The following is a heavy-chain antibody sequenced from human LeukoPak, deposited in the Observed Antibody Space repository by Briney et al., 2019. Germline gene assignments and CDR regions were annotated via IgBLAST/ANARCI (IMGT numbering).Heavy chain of an antibody. D-gene: IGHD3-3*01. CDR1: GGSISSGSYY. V-gene: IGHV4-61*02. CDR3: AREAYDFWSGSARDSGY. J-gene: IGHJ4*02. CDR2: IYTSGST. Sequence: SQTLSLTCTVSGGSISSGSYYWSWIRQPAGKGLEWISRIYTSGSTNYNPSLKSRVTISVDTSKNQFSLKLSSVTAADTAVYYCAREAYDFWSGSARDSGYWGQGTLVTVSS.